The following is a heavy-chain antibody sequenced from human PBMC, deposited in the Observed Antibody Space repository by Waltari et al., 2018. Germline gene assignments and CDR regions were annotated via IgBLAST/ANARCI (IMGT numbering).Heavy chain of an antibody. J-gene: IGHJ6*02. CDR1: GGPFSSYA. D-gene: IGHD5-12*01. CDR3: ARGGVATNRHYYYYGMDV. Sequence: QVQLVQSGAEVKKPGSSVKVSCKSSGGPFSSYATSWVRQAPGPGLEWMGGIIPIFGTANYAQKFQGRVTITADESTSTAYMELSSLRSEDTAVYYCARGGVATNRHYYYYGMDVWGQGTTVTVSS. CDR2: IIPIFGTA. V-gene: IGHV1-69*01.